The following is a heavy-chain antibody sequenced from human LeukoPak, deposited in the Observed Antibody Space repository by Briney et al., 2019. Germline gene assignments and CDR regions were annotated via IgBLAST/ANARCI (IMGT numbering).Heavy chain of an antibody. J-gene: IGHJ6*02. CDR3: ARGPIQLWIHNAMDV. D-gene: IGHD5-18*01. Sequence: PGRSLRLSCTGSGFTFGDHAMSWVRQAPGKGLEWVGFIRSKAYRGTTEYAASVKGRFSISRDASASIAYLQMNSLKTEDTAVYYCARGPIQLWIHNAMDVWGQGTTVTVSS. CDR2: IRSKAYRGTT. V-gene: IGHV3-49*04. CDR1: GFTFGDHA.